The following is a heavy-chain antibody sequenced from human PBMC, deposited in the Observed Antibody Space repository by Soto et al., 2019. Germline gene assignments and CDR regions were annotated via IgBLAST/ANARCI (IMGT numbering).Heavy chain of an antibody. CDR3: ARVYYYDSSGYLDC. Sequence: SETLSLTCTVSGGSISSGGYYWSWIRQHPGKGLEWIGYIYYSGSTYYNPSLKSRVTISVDTSKNQFSLKLSAVTAADTAVYYCARVYYYDSSGYLDCWGQGTLVTVSS. V-gene: IGHV4-31*03. CDR2: IYYSGST. CDR1: GGSISSGGYY. D-gene: IGHD3-22*01. J-gene: IGHJ4*02.